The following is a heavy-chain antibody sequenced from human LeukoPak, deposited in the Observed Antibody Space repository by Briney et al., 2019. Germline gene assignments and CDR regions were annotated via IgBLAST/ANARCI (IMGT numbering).Heavy chain of an antibody. CDR1: SGSISTFY. V-gene: IGHV4-59*08. Sequence: SETLSLTCTVSSGSISTFYWSWIRRPPGKGLEWIGYVYQSGTTSYNPSLKRRVTISADTSKNQFSLRVTSVTAADTAVYYCARHGGSLGYFDNWGQGTLVTVSS. D-gene: IGHD1-26*01. CDR2: VYQSGTT. J-gene: IGHJ4*02. CDR3: ARHGGSLGYFDN.